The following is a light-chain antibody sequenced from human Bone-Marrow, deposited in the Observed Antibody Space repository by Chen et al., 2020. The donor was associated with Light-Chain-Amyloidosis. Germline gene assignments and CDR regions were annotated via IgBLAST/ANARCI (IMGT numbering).Light chain of an antibody. V-gene: IGLV3-21*02. CDR2: DDS. Sequence: SYVLTQPSSVSVAPGQTATLACGGNNIGSTSVHWYQLAPGQAPLLVVYDDSDRPSGIPERLSGSNSGNTATLTISRVEAGDEADYYCQVWDRSSDRAVFGGGTKLTVL. J-gene: IGLJ3*02. CDR1: NIGSTS. CDR3: QVWDRSSDRAV.